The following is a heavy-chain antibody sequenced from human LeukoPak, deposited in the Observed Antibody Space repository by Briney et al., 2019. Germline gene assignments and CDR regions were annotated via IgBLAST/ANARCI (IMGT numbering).Heavy chain of an antibody. D-gene: IGHD5-24*01. CDR3: AGGRDGYNLDY. CDR1: GFPFSSYA. CDR2: ISYDGSNK. J-gene: IGHJ4*02. Sequence: VGSLRLSCAASGFPFSSYAMHWVRQAPGKGLEWVAVISYDGSNKYYADSVKGRFTISRDNSKNTLYLQMNSLRAEDTAVYYCAGGRDGYNLDYWGQGTLVTVSS. V-gene: IGHV3-30-3*01.